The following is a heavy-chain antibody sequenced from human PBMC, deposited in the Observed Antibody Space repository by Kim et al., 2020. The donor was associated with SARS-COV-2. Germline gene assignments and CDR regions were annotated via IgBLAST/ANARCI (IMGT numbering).Heavy chain of an antibody. D-gene: IGHD3-16*02. CDR3: ATGRVYDYIWGSYRSGWFDP. CDR1: GYTLTELS. Sequence: ASVKVSCKVSGYTLTELSMHWVRQAPGKGLEWMGGFDPEDGETIYAQKFQGRVTMTEDTSTDTAYMELSSLRSEDTAVYYCATGRVYDYIWGSYRSGWFDPWGQGTLVTVSS. CDR2: FDPEDGET. J-gene: IGHJ5*02. V-gene: IGHV1-24*01.